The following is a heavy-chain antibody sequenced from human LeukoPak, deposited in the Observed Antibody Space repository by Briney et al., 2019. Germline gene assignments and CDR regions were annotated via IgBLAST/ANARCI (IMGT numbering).Heavy chain of an antibody. J-gene: IGHJ4*02. CDR1: GFSVSDNY. CDR3: AKAAVAGTGWLDK. D-gene: IGHD6-19*01. CDR2: LYSGGNT. Sequence: PGGSLRLSCAAPGFSVSDNYISWVRQAPGKGLEWVSALYSGGNTYYADSVRGRFTISRDNSNNTLYLQMNSLRAEDTAVYYCAKAAVAGTGWLDKWGQGTLVTVSS. V-gene: IGHV3-66*01.